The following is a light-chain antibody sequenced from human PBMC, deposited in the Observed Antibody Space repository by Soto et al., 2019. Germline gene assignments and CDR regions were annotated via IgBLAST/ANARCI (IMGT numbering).Light chain of an antibody. J-gene: IGLJ2*01. CDR2: VNSDGSH. Sequence: QSVLTQSPSASASLGASVKLTCTLSSGHSSYAIAWHQQQPEKGPRFLMKVNSDGSHIKGDGIPDRFSGSSSGAERYLTISSLQSEDEADYYCQTWATVEVFGGGTKVTVL. CDR3: QTWATVEV. V-gene: IGLV4-69*01. CDR1: SGHSSYA.